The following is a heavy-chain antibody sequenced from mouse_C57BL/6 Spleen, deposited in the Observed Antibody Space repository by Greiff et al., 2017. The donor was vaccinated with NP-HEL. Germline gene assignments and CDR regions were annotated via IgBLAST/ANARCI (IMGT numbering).Heavy chain of an antibody. D-gene: IGHD2-4*01. V-gene: IGHV3-6*01. J-gene: IGHJ4*01. CDR2: LSYDGSN. CDR1: GYSIPSGYY. CDR3: ARDRIYYDYEDY. Sequence: ESGPGLVKPSQSLSLTCSVTGYSIPSGYYWNWIRQFPGNKLEWLGYLSYDGSNNYNPSLKNRISITRDTSKNQFVLKLNSVTTEDTATYYCARDRIYYDYEDYWGQGTSVTVSS.